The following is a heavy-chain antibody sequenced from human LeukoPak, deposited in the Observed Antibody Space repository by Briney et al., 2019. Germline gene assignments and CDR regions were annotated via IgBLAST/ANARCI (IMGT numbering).Heavy chain of an antibody. J-gene: IGHJ4*02. V-gene: IGHV3-30-3*01. CDR1: GFTFSSYA. Sequence: GGSLRLSCAASGFTFSSYAMHWVRQAPGKGLEWVAVISYDGSNKYYADSVKGRFTISRDNSKNTLYLLMNSLRAEDTAVYYCARVAVAGTGSYYFDYWGQGTLVTVSS. CDR3: ARVAVAGTGSYYFDY. CDR2: ISYDGSNK. D-gene: IGHD6-19*01.